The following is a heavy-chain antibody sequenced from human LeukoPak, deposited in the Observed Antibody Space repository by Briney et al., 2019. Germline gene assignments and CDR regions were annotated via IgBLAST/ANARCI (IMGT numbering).Heavy chain of an antibody. D-gene: IGHD6-19*01. CDR2: ISSSSSYI. V-gene: IGHV3-21*01. CDR3: ASLWYSSGRYYGSDI. CDR1: GFTFSSYS. J-gene: IGHJ3*02. Sequence: GSLRLSCAASGFTFSSYSMNWVRQAPGKGLEWVSSISSSSSYIYYADSVKGRFTISRDNAKNSLYLQMNSLRAEDTAVYYCASLWYSSGRYYGSDIWGQGTMVTVSS.